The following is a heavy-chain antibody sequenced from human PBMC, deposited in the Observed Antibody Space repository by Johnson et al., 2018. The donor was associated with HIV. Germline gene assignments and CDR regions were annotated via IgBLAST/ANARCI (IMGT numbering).Heavy chain of an antibody. V-gene: IGHV3-53*01. CDR3: ARDQSNG. CDR1: EFTFSGGY. J-gene: IGHJ3*01. CDR2: IYRGGIT. Sequence: VQLVESGGGLIQPGGSLRLSCPASEFTFSGGYMNWVRQAPGKGLEWVSVIYRGGITYYADSVKGRFTISRDNSKNTLYLHMNSLRAEDTAVYYCARDQSNGWNRGTMVTVSS.